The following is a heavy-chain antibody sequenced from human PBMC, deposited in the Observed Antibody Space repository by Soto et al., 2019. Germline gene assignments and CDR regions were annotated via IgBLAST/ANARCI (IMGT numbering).Heavy chain of an antibody. J-gene: IGHJ4*02. D-gene: IGHD2-15*01. CDR1: GFTFSSYA. Sequence: PGGSLRLSCAASGFTFSSYAMSWVRQAPGKGLEWVSGISCGGGRTYYADSVKGRFTISRDNSKNTLYLQMNSLRAEDTAVYYCASPPGHCSGGSCYSFAFDYWGQGTLVTVSS. V-gene: IGHV3-23*01. CDR2: ISCGGGRT. CDR3: ASPPGHCSGGSCYSFAFDY.